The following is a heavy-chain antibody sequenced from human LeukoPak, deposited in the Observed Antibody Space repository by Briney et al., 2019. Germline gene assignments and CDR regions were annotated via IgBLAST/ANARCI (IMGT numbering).Heavy chain of an antibody. Sequence: PGGSLRLSCAASGFTFSDYYMSWIRQAPGKGLEWVSYITNTGSTTYYADSVRGRFTISRDNAKNSLYLQMNSLRAEDTAVHYCARDYGGSSPFDYWGQGTLATVSS. D-gene: IGHD4-23*01. V-gene: IGHV3-11*04. CDR2: ITNTGSTT. CDR1: GFTFSDYY. J-gene: IGHJ4*02. CDR3: ARDYGGSSPFDY.